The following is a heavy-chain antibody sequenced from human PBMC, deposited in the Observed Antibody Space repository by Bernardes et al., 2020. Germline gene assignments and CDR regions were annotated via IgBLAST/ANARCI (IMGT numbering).Heavy chain of an antibody. Sequence: SETLSLTCAVYGGSFRGSYWSWIRQPPGPGLEWIGEINHSGSTNYNPSLKSRVTISVDTSKNQFSLKLSSVTAADTAVYYCARGPLVGAFDIWGQGTMVTVSS. J-gene: IGHJ3*02. CDR2: INHSGST. D-gene: IGHD1-26*01. CDR3: ARGPLVGAFDI. CDR1: GGSFRGSY. V-gene: IGHV4-34*01.